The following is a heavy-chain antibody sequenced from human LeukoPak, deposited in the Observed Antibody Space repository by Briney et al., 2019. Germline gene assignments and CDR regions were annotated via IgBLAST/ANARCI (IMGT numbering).Heavy chain of an antibody. CDR1: GYTFTGYY. D-gene: IGHD3-10*01. J-gene: IGHJ4*02. CDR3: ARARNVLLWFGELVVY. CDR2: INPNSGGT. Sequence: ASVKVSCKASGYTFTGYYMHWVRQAPGQGLEWMGWINPNSGGTNYAQKFQGRVTMTRDTSISTAYMELSRLRSDDTAVYYCARARNVLLWFGELVVYWGQGTLVTVSS. V-gene: IGHV1-2*02.